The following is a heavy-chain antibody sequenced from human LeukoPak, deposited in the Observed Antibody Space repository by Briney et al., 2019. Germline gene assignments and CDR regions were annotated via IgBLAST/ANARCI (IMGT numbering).Heavy chain of an antibody. J-gene: IGHJ4*02. CDR3: AKDQSQ. V-gene: IGHV3-30-3*01. Sequence: GRSLRLSCAASGFIFSSYVMHWVRQAPGKGLEWLAVISYDGSNKYYADSVMGRFTISRDNSKNTLYLQINSLRPEDTAVYYCAKDQSQWGQGTLVIVSA. CDR1: GFIFSSYV. CDR2: ISYDGSNK.